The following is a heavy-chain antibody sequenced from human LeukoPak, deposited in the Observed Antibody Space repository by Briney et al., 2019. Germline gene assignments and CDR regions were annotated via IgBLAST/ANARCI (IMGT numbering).Heavy chain of an antibody. CDR3: ARDLTVVTPTTIIPAVPFVY. V-gene: IGHV4-38-2*02. J-gene: IGHJ4*02. CDR1: GYSISSGYY. D-gene: IGHD4-23*01. Sequence: SETLSLTCTVSGYSISSGYYWGWIRQPPGKGLEWIGSIYHSGSTYYNPSLKIRVTISVDTSKNQFSLKLSSVTAADTAVYYCARDLTVVTPTTIIPAVPFVYWGQGTLVTVSS. CDR2: IYHSGST.